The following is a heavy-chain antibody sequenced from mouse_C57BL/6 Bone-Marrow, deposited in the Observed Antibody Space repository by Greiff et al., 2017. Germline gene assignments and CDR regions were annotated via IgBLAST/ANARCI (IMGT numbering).Heavy chain of an antibody. D-gene: IGHD1-2*01. CDR3: TTIISTGY. J-gene: IGHJ2*01. CDR1: GFNIKDDY. CDR2: IDPENGDT. Sequence: VQLQQSGAELVRPGASVKLSCTASGFNIKDDYMNWVKQRPEQGLEWIGRIDPENGDTEYASKFQGKATITADTAYNTAYLPLNSLTSEDTAVYFCTTIISTGYWGQGTTLTVSS. V-gene: IGHV14-4*01.